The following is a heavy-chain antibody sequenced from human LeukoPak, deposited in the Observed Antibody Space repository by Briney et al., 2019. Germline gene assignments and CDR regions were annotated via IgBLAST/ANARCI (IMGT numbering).Heavy chain of an antibody. D-gene: IGHD2-15*01. J-gene: IGHJ6*03. CDR1: GGSISSYY. CDR2: IYYSGST. Sequence: SETLSLTCTVSGGSISSYYWSWIRQPPGKGLEWIGYIYYSGSTNYNPSLKSRVTISVDTPKNQFSLKLSSVTAADTAVYYCARAYCSGGSCRYYYYYYMDVWGKGTTVTVSS. CDR3: ARAYCSGGSCRYYYYYYMDV. V-gene: IGHV4-59*01.